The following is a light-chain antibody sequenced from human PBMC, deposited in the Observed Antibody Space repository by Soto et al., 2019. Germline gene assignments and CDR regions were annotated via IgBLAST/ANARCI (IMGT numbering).Light chain of an antibody. Sequence: QSVLTQPPSASGSPGQSVTISCTGTSSDVGSYNYVYWYQQHPGKAPKLMIYEVSKRPSGVPDRFSGSKSGNTASLTVSGLQAEDEADYYCSSYAGSNNFVFGGGTKVTVL. J-gene: IGLJ2*01. CDR3: SSYAGSNNFV. CDR2: EVS. CDR1: SSDVGSYNY. V-gene: IGLV2-8*01.